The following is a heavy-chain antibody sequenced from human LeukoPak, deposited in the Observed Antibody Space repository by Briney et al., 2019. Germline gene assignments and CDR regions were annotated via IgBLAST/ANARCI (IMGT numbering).Heavy chain of an antibody. CDR3: ARKGGATTYGYYYYYMDV. J-gene: IGHJ6*03. CDR2: ISGGGST. V-gene: IGHV3-23*01. Sequence: GGSLRLSCAASGFTFSSYAMSWVRQAPGRGLEWVSTISGGGSTYYADSVKGRFTISRDNAKNSLYLQMNSLRAEDTAVYYCARKGGATTYGYYYYYMDVWGKGTTVTISS. CDR1: GFTFSSYA. D-gene: IGHD1-26*01.